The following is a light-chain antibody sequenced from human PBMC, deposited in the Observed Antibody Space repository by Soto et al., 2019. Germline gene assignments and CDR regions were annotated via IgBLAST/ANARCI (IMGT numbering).Light chain of an antibody. CDR2: DVS. J-gene: IGLJ1*01. V-gene: IGLV2-14*01. CDR1: SSDVGDYNY. CDR3: SSFSSTTSFYV. Sequence: QSALTQPASVSGSPGQSITISCTGTSSDVGDYNYVSWYQQHPGKAPKLMIYDVSNRPSGVSYRFSGPKSGNTASLTIFGLQAEDEAHYYCSSFSSTTSFYVFGTGTKLTVL.